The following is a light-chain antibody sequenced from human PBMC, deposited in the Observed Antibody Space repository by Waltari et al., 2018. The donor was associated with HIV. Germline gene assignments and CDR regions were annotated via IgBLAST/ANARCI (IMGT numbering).Light chain of an antibody. CDR2: DNY. J-gene: IGLJ3*02. CDR3: GTWDSGLSAVV. Sequence: QSVLTQPPSVSAAPGQRVTISCSGSSSNIGSNDVSWYQQLPGTAPKLLIFDNYKRPAGSPDRCSGSKSGTSATLGITGLQTGDEADYYCGTWDSGLSAVVFGGGTKLTVL. CDR1: SSNIGSND. V-gene: IGLV1-51*01.